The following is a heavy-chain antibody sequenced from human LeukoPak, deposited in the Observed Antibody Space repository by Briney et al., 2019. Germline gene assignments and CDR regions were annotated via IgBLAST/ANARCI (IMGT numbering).Heavy chain of an antibody. J-gene: IGHJ6*02. CDR1: GFTFSSYG. CDR2: ISYDASNK. D-gene: IGHD3-3*01. V-gene: IGHV3-30*18. CDR3: AKDFGGSGDFWSGYYDYYFYGMDV. Sequence: PGGSLRLSCAASGFTFSSYGMHWVRQAPGKGLEWMAVISYDASNKYYADSVKGRFTISRDNSKNTLFLQMNSLKAEDTAVYYCAKDFGGSGDFWSGYYDYYFYGMDVWGHGTTVTVSS.